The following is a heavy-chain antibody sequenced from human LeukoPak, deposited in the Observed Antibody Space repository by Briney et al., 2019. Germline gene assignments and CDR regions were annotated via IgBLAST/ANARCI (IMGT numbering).Heavy chain of an antibody. J-gene: IGHJ4*02. CDR1: GFTFSSYG. CDR2: IWYDGSNK. D-gene: IGHD3-22*01. CDR3: ARGGLRITMIVVVSPLFDY. Sequence: PGGSLRLSCAASGFTFSSYGMHWVRQAPGKGLEWVAVIWYDGSNKYYADSVKGRFTISRDNSKNTLYLQMNSLRAEDTAVYYCARGGLRITMIVVVSPLFDYWGQGTLVTVSS. V-gene: IGHV3-33*01.